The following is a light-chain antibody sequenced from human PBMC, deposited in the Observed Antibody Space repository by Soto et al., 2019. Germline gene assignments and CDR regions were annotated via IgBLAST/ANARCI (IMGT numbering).Light chain of an antibody. CDR1: QSISTW. CDR2: NAS. J-gene: IGKJ1*01. CDR3: QQYNSFPWT. V-gene: IGKV1-5*03. Sequence: DIQMTQSPSTLSASVGDRVTITCRASQSISTWLAWYQQKPGKAPNLLIYNASSLESGVPSRFSGSGSGTEFTLTMRSLQPDDLATYYCQQYNSFPWTFGQGTKVDIK.